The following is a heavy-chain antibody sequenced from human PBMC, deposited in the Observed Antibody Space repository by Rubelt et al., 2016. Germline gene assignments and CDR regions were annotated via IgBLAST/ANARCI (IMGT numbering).Heavy chain of an antibody. CDR1: GGSFSGHS. V-gene: IGHV4-34*02. CDR3: ARDPFNYKWFDP. J-gene: IGHJ5*02. Sequence: QVQLQQWGAGLLKPSETLSLTCAVYGGSFSGHSWSWIRQPPGKGLEWIGEINHSGSTNYNPSLKRRVAISVATSKNQVALTLSSVTAADTAVYYCARDPFNYKWFDPWGQGTLVTVSS. CDR2: INHSGST. D-gene: IGHD1-1*01.